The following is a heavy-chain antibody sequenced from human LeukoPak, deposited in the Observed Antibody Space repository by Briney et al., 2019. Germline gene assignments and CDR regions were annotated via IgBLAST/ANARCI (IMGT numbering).Heavy chain of an antibody. CDR2: IIPILGIA. J-gene: IGHJ4*02. D-gene: IGHD3-10*01. CDR3: ARVMSEGGFGNRLYYLDY. CDR1: GGTFSSYA. Sequence: SVKVSCKASGGTFSSYAISWVRQAPGQGLEWMGRIIPILGIANYAQKFQGRVTITADKSTSTAYMELSSLRSEDTAVYYCARVMSEGGFGNRLYYLDYWGQGTLVTVSS. V-gene: IGHV1-69*04.